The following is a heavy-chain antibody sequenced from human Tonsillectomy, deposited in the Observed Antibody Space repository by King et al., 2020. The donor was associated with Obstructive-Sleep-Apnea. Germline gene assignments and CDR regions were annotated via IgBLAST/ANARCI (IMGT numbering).Heavy chain of an antibody. D-gene: IGHD6-13*01. Sequence: VQLPQWGAGLLKPSETLSLTCAVYGGSFSGYYWSWIRQPPGKGLEWIGEINHSGSTNYNPSLKSRVTISVDTSKNQFSLKLSSVTAADTAVYYCARGGDSSSWYFPNAFDIWGQGTMVTVSS. CDR3: ARGGDSSSWYFPNAFDI. CDR2: INHSGST. V-gene: IGHV4-34*01. J-gene: IGHJ3*02. CDR1: GGSFSGYY.